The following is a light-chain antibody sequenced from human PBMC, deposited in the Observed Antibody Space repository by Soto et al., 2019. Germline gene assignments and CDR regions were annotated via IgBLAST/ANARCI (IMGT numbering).Light chain of an antibody. V-gene: IGKV2-30*01. J-gene: IGKJ1*01. CDR1: QSLVYSNGISY. Sequence: DVVMTQSPLSLPVTLGQPASISCRSSQSLVYSNGISYLTWFQQRPGQSPRRLIYEVSNRDSGVPDRFSGSGSGPDFTLKISRVEAEDVGVYYCMQGTYWPATFGQGTKVEIK. CDR2: EVS. CDR3: MQGTYWPAT.